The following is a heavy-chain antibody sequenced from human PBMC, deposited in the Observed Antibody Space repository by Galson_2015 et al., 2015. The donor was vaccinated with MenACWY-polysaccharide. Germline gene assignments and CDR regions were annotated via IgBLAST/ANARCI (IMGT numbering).Heavy chain of an antibody. V-gene: IGHV3-23*01. D-gene: IGHD3-10*01. J-gene: IGHJ3*02. CDR2: VSASGGST. CDR1: GFTFRSYA. CDR3: AKDTGPGEYAYSWGTFDI. Sequence: PRLSCAASGFTFRSYAMSWVRQAPGKGLEWVSGVSASGGSTVYTDSAKGRFTMSRDNSKRSLYLQMNSLRAEDTAVYYCAKDTGPGEYAYSWGTFDIWGRGTMVTVSS.